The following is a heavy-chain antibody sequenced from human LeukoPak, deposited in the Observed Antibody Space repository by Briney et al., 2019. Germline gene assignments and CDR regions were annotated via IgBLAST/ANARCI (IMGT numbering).Heavy chain of an antibody. CDR3: ARVSLVRGAPDYYFDY. D-gene: IGHD3-10*01. CDR2: INHSGST. CDR1: GGSIITGDYY. J-gene: IGHJ4*02. V-gene: IGHV4-39*07. Sequence: SETLSLTCTVSGGSIITGDYYWSWIREPPGKGLEWIGEINHSGSTNYNPSLKSRVTISVDTSKNQFSLKLSSVTAADTAVYYSARVSLVRGAPDYYFDYWGQGTLVTVSS.